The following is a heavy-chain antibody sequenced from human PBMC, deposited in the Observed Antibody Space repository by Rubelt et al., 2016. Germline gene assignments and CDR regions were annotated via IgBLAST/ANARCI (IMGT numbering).Heavy chain of an antibody. V-gene: IGHV1-3*01. J-gene: IGHJ4*02. CDR2: INAGNGNT. Sequence: EWMGCINAGNGNTKYSQKFHGRVTITRDTSASTAYMELSSLRSEDTAVYYCARIGYSSGWYYFDYWGQGTLVTVSS. D-gene: IGHD6-19*01. CDR3: ARIGYSSGWYYFDY.